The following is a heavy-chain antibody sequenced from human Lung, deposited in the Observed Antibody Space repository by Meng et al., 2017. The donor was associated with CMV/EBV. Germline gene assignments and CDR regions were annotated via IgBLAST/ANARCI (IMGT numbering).Heavy chain of an antibody. V-gene: IGHV4-31*03. Sequence: PDLVKPFPRLSLTCTVSGGSICRGGYYWTWVRQHPWKGLECIGYIHSSGSTYYNPSLRSRLTISVDTSKNQFSLKLSSVTAADTAVYYCARASYGSGSPLGESWFDPWGQGTLVTVSS. J-gene: IGHJ5*02. D-gene: IGHD3-10*01. CDR3: ARASYGSGSPLGESWFDP. CDR1: GGSICRGGYY. CDR2: IHSSGST.